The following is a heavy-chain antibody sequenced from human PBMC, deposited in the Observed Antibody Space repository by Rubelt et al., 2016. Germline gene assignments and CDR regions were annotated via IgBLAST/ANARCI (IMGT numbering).Heavy chain of an antibody. CDR2: ISSDSSTV. V-gene: IGHV3-48*04. CDR1: GFSFRNFG. D-gene: IGHD3-10*01. J-gene: IGHJ4*02. CDR3: AMEYNYGYSSSVYHFDY. Sequence: GGGVVQPGRSLRLSCAASGFSFRNFGMHWVRQAPGKGLEWVSYISSDSSTVYYADSVKGRFTVSRDNTKNSLYLQMDSLRAEDTAVYYCAMEYNYGYSSSVYHFDYWGQGTLVTVSS.